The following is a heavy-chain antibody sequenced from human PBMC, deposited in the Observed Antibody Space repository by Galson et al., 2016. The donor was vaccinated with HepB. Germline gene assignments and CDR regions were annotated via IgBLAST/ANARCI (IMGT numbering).Heavy chain of an antibody. CDR3: ARVNRDIEDAFDM. D-gene: IGHD5-12*01. Sequence: SETLSLTCTVSGGSINSDGYYWGWIRQPPGKGLEWIGYIYYSGRTNYSPSLKSRVTISVDTSKNEFSLKLRSVTAADTAVYYCARVNRDIEDAFDMWGQGTMVTVSS. CDR2: IYYSGRT. CDR1: GGSINSDGYY. J-gene: IGHJ3*02. V-gene: IGHV4-61*08.